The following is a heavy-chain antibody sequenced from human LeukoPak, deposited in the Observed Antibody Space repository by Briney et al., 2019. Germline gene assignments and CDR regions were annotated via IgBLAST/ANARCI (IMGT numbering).Heavy chain of an antibody. J-gene: IGHJ4*02. Sequence: HPGGSLRLSCAASGFTFSSYGMPWVRQAPGKGLEWVAVISYDGSNKYYADSVKGRFTISRDNSKNTLYLQMNSLRAEDTAVYYCAKVAVGKQTTFDYWGQGTLVTVSS. V-gene: IGHV3-30*18. D-gene: IGHD1-14*01. CDR1: GFTFSSYG. CDR2: ISYDGSNK. CDR3: AKVAVGKQTTFDY.